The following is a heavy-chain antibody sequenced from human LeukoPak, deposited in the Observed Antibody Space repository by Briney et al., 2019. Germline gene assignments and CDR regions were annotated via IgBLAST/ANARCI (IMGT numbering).Heavy chain of an antibody. CDR1: GGSISSSSYY. CDR3: ARIEMATTLPDY. Sequence: KPSETLSLTCTVSGGSISSSSYYWGWIRQPPGKGLEWIGSIYHSGSTYYNPSLKSRVTISVDTSKNQFSLKLSSVTAADTAVYYCARIEMATTLPDYWGQGTLVTVSS. D-gene: IGHD5-24*01. V-gene: IGHV4-39*07. CDR2: IYHSGST. J-gene: IGHJ4*02.